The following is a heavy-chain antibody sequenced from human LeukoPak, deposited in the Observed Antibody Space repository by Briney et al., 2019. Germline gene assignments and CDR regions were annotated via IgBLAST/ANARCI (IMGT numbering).Heavy chain of an antibody. CDR3: ARESGYGSGSSFDY. CDR2: IYSGGST. J-gene: IGHJ4*02. V-gene: IGHV3-66*01. Sequence: GGSLRLSCAASGFTVSSNYMSWVRQAPGKGLEWVSVIYSGGSTYYADSVKGRFTISRDNSKNTLYLQMNSLRAEDTAEYYCARESGYGSGSSFDYWGQGTLVTVSS. D-gene: IGHD3-10*01. CDR1: GFTVSSNY.